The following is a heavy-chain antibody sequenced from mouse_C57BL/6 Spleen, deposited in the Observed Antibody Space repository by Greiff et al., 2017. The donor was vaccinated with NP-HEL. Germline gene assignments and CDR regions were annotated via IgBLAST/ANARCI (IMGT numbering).Heavy chain of an antibody. CDR2: IRLKSDNYST. D-gene: IGHD2-3*01. CDR3: TGDDGYY. CDR1: GFTFSNYW. J-gene: IGHJ2*01. Sequence: EVKVEESGGGLVQPGGSMKLSCVASGFTFSNYWMNWVRQSPEKGLEWVAQIRLKSDNYSTHYAVSVKGRFTISRDDSKSSVYLQMNNVRAEDTGIYYFTGDDGYYWGQGTTLTVSS. V-gene: IGHV6-3*01.